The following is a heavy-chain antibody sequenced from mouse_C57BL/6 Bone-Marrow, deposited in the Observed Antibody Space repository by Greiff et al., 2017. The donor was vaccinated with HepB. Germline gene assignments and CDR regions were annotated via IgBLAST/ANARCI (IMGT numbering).Heavy chain of an antibody. J-gene: IGHJ4*01. V-gene: IGHV14-3*01. Sequence: EVQLQQSVAELVRPGASVKLSCTASGFNIKNTYMPWVKQRPEQGLEWIGRIDPANGNTKYAPKFQGKATITADTSSNTAYLQLSSLTSEDTAIYYCAFNDYDAMDYWGQGTSVTVSS. CDR3: AFNDYDAMDY. CDR2: IDPANGNT. CDR1: GFNIKNTY.